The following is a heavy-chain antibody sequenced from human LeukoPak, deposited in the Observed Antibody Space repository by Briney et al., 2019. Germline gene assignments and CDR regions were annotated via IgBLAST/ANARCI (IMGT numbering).Heavy chain of an antibody. Sequence: PGGSLRLSCAASGFTFSTYEMHWVRQAPGKGLEWVSYMSTTGDIIYYADSVKGRFTISRNNAKNSLYLQMDSLRAAVTDVYYCARDDGGRHTSSLDYWGQGTLVAVSS. D-gene: IGHD6-6*01. V-gene: IGHV3-48*03. CDR2: MSTTGDII. CDR1: GFTFSTYE. J-gene: IGHJ4*02. CDR3: ARDDGGRHTSSLDY.